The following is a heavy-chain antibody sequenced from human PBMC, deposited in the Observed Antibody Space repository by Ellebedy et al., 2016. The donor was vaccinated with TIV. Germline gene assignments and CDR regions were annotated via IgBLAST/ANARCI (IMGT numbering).Heavy chain of an antibody. CDR3: ATCWGPQASRDFGALGYFDL. D-gene: IGHD3-10*01. V-gene: IGHV3-30-3*01. Sequence: GESLKISCAVSGLTFSTYAMHWVRQAPGKGLEWVALISNDGSSEYYADSVKGRLTISRDNSRNTLYLQVNSLRAEDTAVYYCATCWGPQASRDFGALGYFDLWGRGTLVTVSS. CDR1: GLTFSTYA. J-gene: IGHJ2*01. CDR2: ISNDGSSE.